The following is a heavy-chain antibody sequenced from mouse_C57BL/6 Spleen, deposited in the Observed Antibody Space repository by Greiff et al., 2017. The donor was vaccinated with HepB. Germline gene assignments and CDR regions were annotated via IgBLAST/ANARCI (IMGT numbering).Heavy chain of an antibody. CDR2: INPGSGGT. CDR1: GYAFTNYL. D-gene: IGHD2-10*01. Sequence: QVQLQQSGAELVRPGTSVKVSCKASGYAFTNYLIEGVKQRPGQGLEWIGVINPGSGGTNYNEKFKGKATLTADKSSSTAYMQLSSLTSEDSAVYFCARAFLLDYAMDYWGQGTSVTVSS. CDR3: ARAFLLDYAMDY. J-gene: IGHJ4*01. V-gene: IGHV1-54*01.